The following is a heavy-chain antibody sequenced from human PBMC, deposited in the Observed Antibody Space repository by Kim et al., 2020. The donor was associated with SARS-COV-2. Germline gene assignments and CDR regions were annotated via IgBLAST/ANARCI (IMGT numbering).Heavy chain of an antibody. Sequence: SGPTLVNPTQTLTLTCTFSGFSLSTSGMCVSWIRQPPGKALEWLALIDWDDDKYYSTSLKTRLTISKDTSKNQVVLTMTNMDPVDTATYYCARIQGSQYDYGDYVLAQGRTYYYYGMDVWGQGTTVTVSS. CDR3: ARIQGSQYDYGDYVLAQGRTYYYYGMDV. J-gene: IGHJ6*02. V-gene: IGHV2-70*01. CDR2: IDWDDDK. D-gene: IGHD4-17*01. CDR1: GFSLSTSGMC.